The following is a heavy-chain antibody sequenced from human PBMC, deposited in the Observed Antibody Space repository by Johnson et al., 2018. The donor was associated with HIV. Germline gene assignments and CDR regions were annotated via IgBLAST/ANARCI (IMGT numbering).Heavy chain of an antibody. CDR3: ARDRAAAGTDALDI. Sequence: QVQLVESGGGVVQPGRSLRLSCAASGFSFSSYGMHWVRQAPGKGLEWVAVIWYDGSNKYYADSVQGRFTISRDNSKNTLYLQMNSLRAEDTAVYYCARDRAAAGTDALDIWGQGTMVIVSS. V-gene: IGHV3-33*01. CDR2: IWYDGSNK. D-gene: IGHD6-13*01. CDR1: GFSFSSYG. J-gene: IGHJ3*02.